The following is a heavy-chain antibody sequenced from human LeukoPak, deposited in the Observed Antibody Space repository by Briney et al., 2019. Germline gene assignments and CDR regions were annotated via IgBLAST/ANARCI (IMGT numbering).Heavy chain of an antibody. J-gene: IGHJ5*02. Sequence: GGSLRLSCAASGFTFSDYYMSWIRQAPGKGLEGVSYISSSGSTIYYADSVKGRFTISRDNAKNSLYLQMNSLRAEDTAVYYCARDRALKITIFDGSTGDWFDPWGQGTLVTVSS. D-gene: IGHD3-9*01. CDR2: ISSSGSTI. V-gene: IGHV3-11*04. CDR1: GFTFSDYY. CDR3: ARDRALKITIFDGSTGDWFDP.